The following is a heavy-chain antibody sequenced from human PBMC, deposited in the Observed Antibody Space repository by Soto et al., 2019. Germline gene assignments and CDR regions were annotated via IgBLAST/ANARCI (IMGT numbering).Heavy chain of an antibody. CDR3: ARGSGWSHYFDY. CDR2: ISSTTNYT. CDR1: GFTFTRFS. V-gene: IGHV3-21*04. J-gene: IGHJ4*02. Sequence: LRLSCAASGFTFTRFSMNWVRQAPGKGLEWVSSISSTTNYTYYADSVKGRFTISRDNSKNTLYLQMNSLRAEDTAVYYCARGSGWSHYFDYWGQGTLVTVSS. D-gene: IGHD6-19*01.